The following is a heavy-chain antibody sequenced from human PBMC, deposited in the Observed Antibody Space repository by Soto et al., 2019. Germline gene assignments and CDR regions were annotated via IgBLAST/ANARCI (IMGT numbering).Heavy chain of an antibody. J-gene: IGHJ5*02. CDR2: IIPIFGTA. V-gene: IGHV1-69*05. D-gene: IGHD3-3*01. Sequence: SVKVSCKASGGTFSSYAISWVRQAPGQGLEWMGGIIPIFGTAKYAQKFQGRVTMTRDTSRSTVYMELRSLRSDDTAIYYCARSSGGNFGIIIEGSNWFDPWGQGTLVTVSS. CDR1: GGTFSSYA. CDR3: ARSSGGNFGIIIEGSNWFDP.